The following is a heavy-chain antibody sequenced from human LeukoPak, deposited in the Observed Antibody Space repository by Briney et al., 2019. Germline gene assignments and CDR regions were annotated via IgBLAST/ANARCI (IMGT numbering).Heavy chain of an antibody. Sequence: TASETLSLTCAVSGGSISSGGYSWSWIRQPPGKGLEWIGYIYYSGSTNYNPSLKSRVTISVDTSKNQFSLKLSSVTAADTAVYYCARGYSSGPGIVFDYWGQGTLVTVSS. CDR2: IYYSGST. V-gene: IGHV4-61*08. D-gene: IGHD6-19*01. CDR1: GGSISSGGYS. CDR3: ARGYSSGPGIVFDY. J-gene: IGHJ4*02.